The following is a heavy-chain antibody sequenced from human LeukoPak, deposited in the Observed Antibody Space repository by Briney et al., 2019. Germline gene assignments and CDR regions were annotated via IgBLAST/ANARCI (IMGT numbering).Heavy chain of an antibody. Sequence: ASVKVSCKASGYTFTSYYMHWVRQAPGQGLEWMGIINPSGGSTSYAQKFQGRVTMTRNTSISTAYMELSSLRSEDTAVYYCARDNAPMVRGVITNWFDPWGQGTLVTVSS. CDR2: INPSGGST. CDR1: GYTFTSYY. D-gene: IGHD3-10*01. V-gene: IGHV1-46*01. J-gene: IGHJ5*02. CDR3: ARDNAPMVRGVITNWFDP.